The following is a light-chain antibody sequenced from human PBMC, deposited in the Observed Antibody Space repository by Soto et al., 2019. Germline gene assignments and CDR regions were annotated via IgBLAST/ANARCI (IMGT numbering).Light chain of an antibody. V-gene: IGKV3-20*01. CDR1: QNVANNY. CDR3: EQYGSTPLT. Sequence: EIVLTQSPGTLSLSPGERATLSCRASQNVANNYLAWYQQKPGQAPRFLIYDASSRATGIPDRFSGSGSVKDFTLTISRLEPEDFAVYYCEQYGSTPLTFGVGTKVEIK. CDR2: DAS. J-gene: IGKJ4*01.